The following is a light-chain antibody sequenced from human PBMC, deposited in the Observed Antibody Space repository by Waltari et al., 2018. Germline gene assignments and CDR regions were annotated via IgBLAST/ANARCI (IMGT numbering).Light chain of an antibody. Sequence: QSALTQPRSVSGSPGPSVTISCPGTSSDVGGYNYFSWYQQHPGKAPKLMIYDVSRWPSGVPDRFSGSKSGNTASLTISGLQAEDEADYYCCSYAGSYSWVFGGGTKLTVL. J-gene: IGLJ3*02. CDR2: DVS. CDR1: SSDVGGYNY. CDR3: CSYAGSYSWV. V-gene: IGLV2-11*02.